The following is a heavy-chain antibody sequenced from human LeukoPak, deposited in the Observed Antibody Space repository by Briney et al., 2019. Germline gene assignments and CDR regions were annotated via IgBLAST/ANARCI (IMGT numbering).Heavy chain of an antibody. CDR3: ARKPARWNFDY. D-gene: IGHD5-24*01. V-gene: IGHV3-21*01. Sequence: GGSLRLSCAASGFTFSSYSMNWVRQAPGKGLEWVSSISSSSSYIYYADSAKGRFTISRDNAKNSLYLQMNSLRAEDTAVYYCARKPARWNFDYWGQGTLVTVSS. J-gene: IGHJ4*02. CDR1: GFTFSSYS. CDR2: ISSSSSYI.